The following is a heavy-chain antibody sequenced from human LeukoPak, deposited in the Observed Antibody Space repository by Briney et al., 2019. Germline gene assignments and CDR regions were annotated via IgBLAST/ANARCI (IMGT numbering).Heavy chain of an antibody. V-gene: IGHV3-7*03. Sequence: PGGSLRLSCEVSGFIFRNYWMDWVRQAPGRGLEWVANINQVGSEEHFVESVKGRFTIFRDNAKSSLYLQMNSLRAEDTALYYCARGFEAFDIWGQGTMVTVSS. CDR3: ARGFEAFDI. J-gene: IGHJ3*02. CDR2: INQVGSEE. D-gene: IGHD3-10*01. CDR1: GFIFRNYW.